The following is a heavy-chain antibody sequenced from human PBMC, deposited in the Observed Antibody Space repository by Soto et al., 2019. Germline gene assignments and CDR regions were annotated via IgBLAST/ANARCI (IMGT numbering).Heavy chain of an antibody. CDR3: ARGLSYDYVWGSYRSFFDY. CDR1: GGSVSSGSYY. CDR2: IYYSGST. D-gene: IGHD3-16*02. Sequence: SENLSLTCTVSGGSVSSGSYYWSWIRQPPGKGLEWIGYIYYSGSTNYNPSLKSRATISVDTSKNQFSLKLSSVTAADTAVYYCARGLSYDYVWGSYRSFFDYWGQGTLVTVSS. J-gene: IGHJ4*02. V-gene: IGHV4-61*01.